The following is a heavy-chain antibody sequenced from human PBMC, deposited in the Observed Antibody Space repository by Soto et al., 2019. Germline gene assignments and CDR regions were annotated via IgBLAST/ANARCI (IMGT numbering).Heavy chain of an antibody. J-gene: IGHJ5*02. CDR2: LYYNGST. CDR3: ARQDDFWSGDSGFDP. V-gene: IGHV4-39*01. Sequence: LDLEESGPGLVKPSETLSLTCTVSGGSISSGSYYWGWIRQPPGKGPEWIGSLYYNGSTYYNPSLKSRLTISVDTSKNQFSLKLTSVTAADTAVYYCARQDDFWSGDSGFDPWGQGTLVTVSS. D-gene: IGHD3-3*01. CDR1: GGSISSGSYY.